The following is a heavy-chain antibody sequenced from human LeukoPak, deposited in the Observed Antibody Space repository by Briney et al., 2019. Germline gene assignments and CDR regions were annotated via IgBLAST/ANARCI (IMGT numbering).Heavy chain of an antibody. CDR3: ARSTWPLHSLGY. CDR2: VYTTGTT. D-gene: IGHD2-15*01. V-gene: IGHV4-61*02. J-gene: IGHJ4*02. CDR1: GGSIRSGSNF. Sequence: SQTLSLTCAVSGGSIRSGSNFWTWIRQPAGKGLEWIGRVYTTGTTTYNPSPKSRVTISLDTSKNLFSLMLNSVTAADTAVYYCARSTWPLHSLGYWGRGTLVTVSS.